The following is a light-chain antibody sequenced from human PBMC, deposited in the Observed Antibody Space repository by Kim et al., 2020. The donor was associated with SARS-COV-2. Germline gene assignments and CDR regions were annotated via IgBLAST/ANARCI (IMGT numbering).Light chain of an antibody. CDR2: DND. Sequence: GQKVTLSCSGSSSNIGKNYVSWYQQFPGTAPKLLIYDNDKRAAGIPDRFFGSKSGTSATLGITGLQTGDEADYYCGAWDNSLSAGIFGGGTKLTVL. CDR1: SSNIGKNY. CDR3: GAWDNSLSAGI. V-gene: IGLV1-51*01. J-gene: IGLJ2*01.